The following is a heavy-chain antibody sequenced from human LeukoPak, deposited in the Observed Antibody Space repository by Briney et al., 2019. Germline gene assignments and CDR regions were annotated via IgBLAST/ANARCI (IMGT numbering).Heavy chain of an antibody. V-gene: IGHV1-2*06. D-gene: IGHD1-26*01. J-gene: IGHJ3*02. Sequence: AVKVSCKASGYTFTDYYIHWVRQAPGQGLEWMGRINPNSGVTNYAQMFQGRVTMTRDTSISTAYMELTRLRPDDTAIYYCARDIGGPSGIWGQGTMVTVSS. CDR3: ARDIGGPSGI. CDR2: INPNSGVT. CDR1: GYTFTDYY.